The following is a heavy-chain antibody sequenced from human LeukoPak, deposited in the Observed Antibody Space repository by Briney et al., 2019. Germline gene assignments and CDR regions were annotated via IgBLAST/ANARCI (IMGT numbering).Heavy chain of an antibody. CDR1: GYTFTSYY. D-gene: IGHD4-11*01. Sequence: GASVKVSCKASGYTFTSYYMHWVRQAPGQGLEWMGIINPSGGSTSYAQKFQGRVTITRDMSTSTAYMELSSLRSEDTAVYYCATDGFYNNYAGSGDVYYYYGMDVWGQGATVTVSS. J-gene: IGHJ6*02. V-gene: IGHV1-46*01. CDR3: ATDGFYNNYAGSGDVYYYYGMDV. CDR2: INPSGGST.